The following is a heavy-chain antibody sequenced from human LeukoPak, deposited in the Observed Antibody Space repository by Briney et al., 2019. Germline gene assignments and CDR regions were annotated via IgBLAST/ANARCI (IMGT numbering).Heavy chain of an antibody. Sequence: ASVKVSCKASGYTFSNYAIGWVRQAPGQGPEWVGWIAAYNGNTNYAQKLQGRVTMTTDTSTSTAYMELRSLRSDDTAVYYCARGGSGWSRDYWGQGTLVTVSS. CDR2: IAAYNGNT. CDR1: GYTFSNYA. V-gene: IGHV1-18*01. J-gene: IGHJ4*02. CDR3: ARGGSGWSRDY. D-gene: IGHD6-19*01.